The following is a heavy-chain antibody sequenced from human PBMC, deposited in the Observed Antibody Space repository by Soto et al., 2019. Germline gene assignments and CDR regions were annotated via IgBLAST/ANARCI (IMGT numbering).Heavy chain of an antibody. V-gene: IGHV4-39*01. CDR3: ARQPLYCSGGSCYSRNWFDP. CDR1: GGSISSSSYY. Sequence: QLQLQESGPGLVKPSETLSLTCTVSGGSISSSSYYWGWIRQPPGKGLEWIGTIYYSGSTYYNPSLQSRVTISLDTSKNQFSLKLSSVTAADTAVYYCARQPLYCSGGSCYSRNWFDPWGQGTLVTVSS. CDR2: IYYSGST. D-gene: IGHD2-15*01. J-gene: IGHJ5*02.